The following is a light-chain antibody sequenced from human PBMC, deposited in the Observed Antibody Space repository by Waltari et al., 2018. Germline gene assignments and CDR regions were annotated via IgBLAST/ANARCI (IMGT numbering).Light chain of an antibody. J-gene: IGKJ5*01. V-gene: IGKV3-15*01. CDR3: QQYNNWPLT. Sequence: ERVLTQYPATLSVSPGGRATLPCRASENIISNLAWYQQRPGQAPRLLIHGASTRATAFPLRFSGSGSGTEFTLTINSLQSEDFAVYYCQQYNNWPLTFGQGTRLEIK. CDR2: GAS. CDR1: ENIISN.